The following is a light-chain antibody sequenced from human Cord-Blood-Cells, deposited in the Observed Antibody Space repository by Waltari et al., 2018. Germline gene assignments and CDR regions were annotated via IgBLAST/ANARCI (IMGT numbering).Light chain of an antibody. J-gene: IGKJ1*01. CDR1: QSVLYSSNNKNY. CDR3: QQYYSTPRT. CDR2: WAS. V-gene: IGKV4-1*01. Sequence: DIVMTQSPDSLAVSLGERATINCKSSQSVLYSSNNKNYLAWYQQKPGQPPKLLIYWASTRESGVPDRFSGSGSGTDVTRTISSLQAEDVAVYYCQQYYSTPRTFGQGTKVEIK.